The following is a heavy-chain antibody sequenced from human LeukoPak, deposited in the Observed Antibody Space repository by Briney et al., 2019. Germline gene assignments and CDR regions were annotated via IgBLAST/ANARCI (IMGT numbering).Heavy chain of an antibody. D-gene: IGHD2-2*01. CDR2: INSDGTST. CDR1: GFTLSGYW. V-gene: IGHV3-74*01. CDR3: LRPYCTTSNCYGWFDP. Sequence: GGSLRLSCAASGFTLSGYWMHWVRQAPGKGLEWVSRINSDGTSTSYADSVRGRFTISRDNAKNTLSLQMNSLRDEDTAVYYCLRPYCTTSNCYGWFDPWGQGTLVTVSS. J-gene: IGHJ5*02.